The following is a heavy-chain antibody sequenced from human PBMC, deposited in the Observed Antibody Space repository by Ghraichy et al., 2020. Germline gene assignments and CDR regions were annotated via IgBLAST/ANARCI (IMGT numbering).Heavy chain of an antibody. D-gene: IGHD5-18*01. CDR3: ARRGRGYSLYYYGLDV. Sequence: SETLSLICSVSGGSIRTHYWSWIRQPPGKGLEWIGYVHYSGGTAYDPYLKSRISISLDTSKNQFSLTLTSVTAADTAIYYCARRGRGYSLYYYGLDVWGQGTTVTVSS. V-gene: IGHV4-59*08. J-gene: IGHJ6*02. CDR1: GGSIRTHY. CDR2: VHYSGGT.